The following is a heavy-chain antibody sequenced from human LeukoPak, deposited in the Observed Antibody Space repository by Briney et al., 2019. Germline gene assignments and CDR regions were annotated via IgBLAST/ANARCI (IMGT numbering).Heavy chain of an antibody. CDR3: AKDPNYYDSIGPSGP. CDR2: ISGGGGNA. V-gene: IGHV3-23*01. J-gene: IGHJ5*02. D-gene: IGHD3-22*01. CDR1: GFTFSTYA. Sequence: PGGSLRLSCAASGFTFSTYATNWVRQAPGKGLEWVSAISGGGGNAYYADSVKGRFTISRDNSKNTLYLQMNSLRAEDTARYYCAKDPNYYDSIGPSGPWGQGTLVTVSS.